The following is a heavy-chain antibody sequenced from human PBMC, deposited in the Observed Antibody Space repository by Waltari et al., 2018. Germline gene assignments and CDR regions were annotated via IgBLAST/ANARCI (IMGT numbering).Heavy chain of an antibody. J-gene: IGHJ5*02. CDR2: IYYTGMT. CDR1: GGSISSGGYY. CDR3: ATNHYGTGKGWFDP. D-gene: IGHD3-10*01. V-gene: IGHV4-31*03. Sequence: QVQLQESGPGLVKASETLSLTCTVSGGSISSGGYYWSWIRQHPGKGLEWIGYIYYTGMTDYNPSLKRRVSIAVETSKNQFSLKLSSVSAADTAVYYCATNHYGTGKGWFDPWGQGTPVTVSS.